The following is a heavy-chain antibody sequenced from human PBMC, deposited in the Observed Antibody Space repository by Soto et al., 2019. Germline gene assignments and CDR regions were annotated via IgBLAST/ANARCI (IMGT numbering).Heavy chain of an antibody. CDR1: GYTFTGYY. Sequence: ASVQVSCKASGYTFTGYYMHWVRQAPGQGLEWMGWINPNSGGTNYAQKFQGRVTMTRDTSISTAYMELSRLRSDDTAVYYCARAVPQRVDYGMDGWGQGATGTVSS. D-gene: IGHD2-2*01. CDR2: INPNSGGT. CDR3: ARAVPQRVDYGMDG. V-gene: IGHV1-2*02. J-gene: IGHJ6*02.